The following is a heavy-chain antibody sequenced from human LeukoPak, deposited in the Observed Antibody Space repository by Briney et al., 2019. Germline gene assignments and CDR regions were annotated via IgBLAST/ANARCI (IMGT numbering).Heavy chain of an antibody. Sequence: ASVKVSCKASGYTFTGYYMHWVRQAPGQGLEWMGWINPNSGGTNYAQKFQGRVTMTRDTSISTAYMELSRLRSDDTAVYYCARAHENFGVVIAGDYWGQGTLVTVSS. CDR2: INPNSGGT. CDR1: GYTFTGYY. D-gene: IGHD3-3*01. CDR3: ARAHENFGVVIAGDY. J-gene: IGHJ4*02. V-gene: IGHV1-2*02.